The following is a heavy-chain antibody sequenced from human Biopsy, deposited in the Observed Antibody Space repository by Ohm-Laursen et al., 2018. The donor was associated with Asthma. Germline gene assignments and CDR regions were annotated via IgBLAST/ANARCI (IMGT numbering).Heavy chain of an antibody. CDR2: INSVFGTT. D-gene: IGHD2-2*01. Sequence: AASVKVSCKSLGGTFNTYVIGWVRQAPGQGLKWMGGINSVFGTTTYPQKFQDRVTITADDSTSTVYMELSSLRSEDTAVYYCARKAGSCISRTCYSLDFWGQGTLVTVSS. CDR3: ARKAGSCISRTCYSLDF. V-gene: IGHV1-69*13. CDR1: GGTFNTYV. J-gene: IGHJ4*02.